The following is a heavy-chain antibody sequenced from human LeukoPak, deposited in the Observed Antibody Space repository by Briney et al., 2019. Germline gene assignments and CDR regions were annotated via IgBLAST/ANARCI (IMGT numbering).Heavy chain of an antibody. V-gene: IGHV1-18*01. J-gene: IGHJ4*02. CDR2: ISGYNGNT. D-gene: IGHD6-13*01. CDR3: ARVSSSWYYFYY. Sequence: ASVKVSCKASGFTFTSYGFSWVRQAPGQGLEWMGWISGYNGNTNYAQKLQGRVTMNTDTSTSTAYMELRSLISDDTAIYYCARVSSSWYYFYYWGQGTLVTVSS. CDR1: GFTFTSYG.